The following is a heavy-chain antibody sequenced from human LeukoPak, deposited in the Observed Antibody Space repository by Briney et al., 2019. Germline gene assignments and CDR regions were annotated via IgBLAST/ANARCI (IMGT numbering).Heavy chain of an antibody. V-gene: IGHV4-39*07. CDR1: GGSISSHY. CDR2: IYYSGSP. CDR3: ARDVAYYDFWSGYPKGVNWFDP. D-gene: IGHD3-3*01. J-gene: IGHJ5*02. Sequence: SETLSLTCTVSGGSISSHYWGWIRQPPGKGLGWIGSIYYSGSPYYNPSLKSRVTISVDTSKIQFSLKLSSVTAADTAVYYCARDVAYYDFWSGYPKGVNWFDPWGQGTLVTVSS.